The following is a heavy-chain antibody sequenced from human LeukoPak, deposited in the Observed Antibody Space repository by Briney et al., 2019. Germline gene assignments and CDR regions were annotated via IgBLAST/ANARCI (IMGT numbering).Heavy chain of an antibody. CDR2: INPSGGST. CDR3: ARVGSSGWYAFDI. Sequence: ASVKVSCKAFGYTFTSNYMHWVRQAPGQGLEWMGIINPSGGSTSYAQKFQGRVTMTRDMSTSTVYMELSSLRSEDTAVYYCARVGSSGWYAFDIWGQGTMVTVSS. CDR1: GYTFTSNY. D-gene: IGHD6-19*01. J-gene: IGHJ3*02. V-gene: IGHV1-46*01.